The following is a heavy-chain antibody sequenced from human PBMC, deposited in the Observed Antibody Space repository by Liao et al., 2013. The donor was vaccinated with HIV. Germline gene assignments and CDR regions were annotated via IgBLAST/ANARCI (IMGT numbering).Heavy chain of an antibody. D-gene: IGHD3-10*01. J-gene: IGHJ6*03. CDR3: ARSFGSGDMDV. CDR1: GDSIGRGTYY. V-gene: IGHV4-61*02. CDR2: VYGDGST. Sequence: QVQLQESGPGLVKPSQTLSLTCTVSGDSIGRGTYYWSWVRQPAGKGLESIGRVYGDGSTNYHPSLKSRVTISVDTSKNQFSLKVSSVTAADTAVYYCARSFGSGDMDVWGKGTTVTVSS.